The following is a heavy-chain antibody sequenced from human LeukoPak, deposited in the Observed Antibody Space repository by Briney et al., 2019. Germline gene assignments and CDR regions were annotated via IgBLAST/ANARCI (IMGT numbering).Heavy chain of an antibody. CDR2: ISWNSGSI. CDR3: AKDASGSYYEGPFDP. V-gene: IGHV3-9*03. D-gene: IGHD1-26*01. J-gene: IGHJ5*02. CDR1: GVTFDDYA. Sequence: GGSLRLSCAASGVTFDDYAMHWVRQAPGKGLEWVSGISWNSGSIGYADSVKGRFTISRDNAKNSLYLQMNSLRAEDMALYYCAKDASGSYYEGPFDPWGQGTLVTVSS.